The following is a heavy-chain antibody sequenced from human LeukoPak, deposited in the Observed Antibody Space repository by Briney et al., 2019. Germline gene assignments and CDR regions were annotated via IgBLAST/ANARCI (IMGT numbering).Heavy chain of an antibody. V-gene: IGHV7-4-1*02. CDR1: GYTFTNYA. D-gene: IGHD6-19*01. J-gene: IGHJ4*02. CDR3: ARTSDSGWYYFDY. Sequence: ASVKVSCTASGYTFTNYAMNWVRQAPGQGLEWMGWINTNTGNPTYAQAFTGRFVISLDTSVSTAYLQISSLKADDTAVYYCARTSDSGWYYFDYWARDPWSPSPQ. CDR2: INTNTGNP.